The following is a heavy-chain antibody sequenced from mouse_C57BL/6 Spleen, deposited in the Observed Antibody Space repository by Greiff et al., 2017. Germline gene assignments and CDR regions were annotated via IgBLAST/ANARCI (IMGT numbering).Heavy chain of an antibody. CDR2: IDPETGGT. CDR3: TRPLGDY. J-gene: IGHJ2*01. V-gene: IGHV1-15*01. D-gene: IGHD4-1*01. CDR1: GYTFTDYE. Sequence: VQLQQSGAELVRPGASVTLSCKASGYTFTDYEMHWVKQTPVHGLEWIGAIDPETGGTAYNQKFKGKAILTADKSSSTAYMELRSLTAEDSAVYYCTRPLGDYWGQGTTLTVSS.